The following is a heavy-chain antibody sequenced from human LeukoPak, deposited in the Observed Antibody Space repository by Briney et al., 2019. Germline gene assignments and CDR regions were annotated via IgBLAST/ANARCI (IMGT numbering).Heavy chain of an antibody. CDR2: IIPIFGTA. CDR1: GGTFSSYA. J-gene: IGHJ4*02. V-gene: IGHV1-69*13. D-gene: IGHD5-24*01. Sequence: GASVKVSCKASGGTFSSYAISWVRQAPGQGLEWMGGIIPIFGTANYAQKFQGRVTITADESTSTAYMELRSLRSEDTAVYYCARVEMATIVGGYYFDYWGQGTLVTVSS. CDR3: ARVEMATIVGGYYFDY.